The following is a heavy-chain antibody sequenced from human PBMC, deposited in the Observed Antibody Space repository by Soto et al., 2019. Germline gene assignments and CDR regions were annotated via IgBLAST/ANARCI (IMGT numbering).Heavy chain of an antibody. Sequence: QVVETGGGLIQPGGSLRLSCAASGFSVNNIYMSWVRQAPGKGLEWVSTISDGGKTFYADSVKGRFTLSRDNFKNTLFLQMSSLRVEDTAVDYCSRDHTAGGYDYRGQGTLVTVSS. CDR1: GFSVNNIY. V-gene: IGHV3-53*02. CDR3: SRDHTAGGYDY. CDR2: ISDGGKT. D-gene: IGHD5-12*01. J-gene: IGHJ4*02.